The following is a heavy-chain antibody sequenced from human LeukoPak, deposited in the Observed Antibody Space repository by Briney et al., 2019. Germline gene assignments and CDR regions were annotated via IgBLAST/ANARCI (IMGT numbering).Heavy chain of an antibody. CDR2: ISSSGSTT. J-gene: IGHJ4*02. V-gene: IGHV3-48*03. D-gene: IGHD2-15*01. Sequence: RGSLRLSCTASGVSISNYEMNWDCNAPGTGLEWDSYISSSGSTTYYADSVKGRFTISRDNAKNSLYLQMNSLRAEDTAVYYCARGYCSGGSCYFDYWGQGTLVTVSS. CDR1: GVSISNYE. CDR3: ARGYCSGGSCYFDY.